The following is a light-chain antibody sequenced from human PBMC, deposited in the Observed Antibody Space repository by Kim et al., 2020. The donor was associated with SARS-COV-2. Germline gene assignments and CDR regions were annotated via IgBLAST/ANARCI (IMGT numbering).Light chain of an antibody. J-gene: IGKJ3*01. V-gene: IGKV1D-16*01. CDR1: QGINKW. Sequence: DIQMTPFPSLLSASVGDTVIITCRASQGINKWLAWYQQKSGKAPKSLIYGASNLQSGVPSRFSASGSVTDFTLTINNLQPEDFATYYCQQYNAYPPTFGPGTKVDIK. CDR3: QQYNAYPPT. CDR2: GAS.